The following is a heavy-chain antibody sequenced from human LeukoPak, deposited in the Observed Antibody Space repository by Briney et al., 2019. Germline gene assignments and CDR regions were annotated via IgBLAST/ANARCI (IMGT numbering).Heavy chain of an antibody. CDR1: GGSISSYY. Sequence: SETPSLTCTVSGGSISSYYWSWIRQPPGKGLEWIGYIYYSGSTNYNPSLKSRVTISVDTSKNQFSLKLSSVTAADTAVYYCARRGPRGAFDIWGQGTMVTVSS. J-gene: IGHJ3*02. D-gene: IGHD3-10*01. V-gene: IGHV4-59*08. CDR2: IYYSGST. CDR3: ARRGPRGAFDI.